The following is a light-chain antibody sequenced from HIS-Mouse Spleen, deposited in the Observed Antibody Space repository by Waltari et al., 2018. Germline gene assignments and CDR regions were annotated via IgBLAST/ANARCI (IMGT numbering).Light chain of an antibody. V-gene: IGLV2-14*01. CDR3: SSYTSSSTF. CDR1: SSDVGRYNY. CDR2: EVS. J-gene: IGLJ1*01. Sequence: SALTQPASVSGSPGQSITISCTGTSSDVGRYNYVSWYQQHPGKAPKLMIYEVSNRPSGVSNRFSGSKSGNTASLTISGLQAEDEADYYCSSYTSSSTFFGTGTKVTVL.